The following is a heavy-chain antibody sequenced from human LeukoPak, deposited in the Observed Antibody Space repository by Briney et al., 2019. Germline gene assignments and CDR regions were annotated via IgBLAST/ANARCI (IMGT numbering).Heavy chain of an antibody. CDR3: AKDPGAHYYGSGSYRRGSYFDY. J-gene: IGHJ4*02. D-gene: IGHD3-10*01. CDR2: IYTDDTT. Sequence: GGSLRLSCAASDFTVGSNYMSWVRQAPGKGLEWVSVIYTDDTTYYADSVKGRFTISRDNSKNTLYLQMNSLRDEDTAVYYCAKDPGAHYYGSGSYRRGSYFDYWGQGTLVTVSS. V-gene: IGHV3-53*05. CDR1: DFTVGSNY.